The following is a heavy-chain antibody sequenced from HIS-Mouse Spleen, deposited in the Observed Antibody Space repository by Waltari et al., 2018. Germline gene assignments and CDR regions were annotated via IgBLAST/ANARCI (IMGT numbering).Heavy chain of an antibody. J-gene: IGHJ4*02. V-gene: IGHV3-33*01. CDR1: GFTFSRYG. CDR2: IWYDGSNK. CDR3: AREITMVRGVLDY. Sequence: QVQLVESGGGVVQPGRSLRLSCAASGFTFSRYGMHWVRQAPGKGLEWVAVIWYDGSNKYYADSVKGRFTISRDNSKNTLYLQMNSLRAEDTAVYYCAREITMVRGVLDYWGQGTLVTVSS. D-gene: IGHD3-10*01.